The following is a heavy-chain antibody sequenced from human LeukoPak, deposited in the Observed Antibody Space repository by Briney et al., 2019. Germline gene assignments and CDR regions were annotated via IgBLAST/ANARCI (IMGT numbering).Heavy chain of an antibody. J-gene: IGHJ5*02. Sequence: SETLSLTCTVSGLSISSGDYYWRWIRRHPVKGLEWLGNIYYTGTTYYNPALRSRLTISRDTSKNQFFLKLSSVTAADTAVYYCAKALDPWGQGTRVTVSS. CDR1: GLSISSGDYY. D-gene: IGHD1-1*01. CDR3: AKALDP. V-gene: IGHV4-31*03. CDR2: IYYTGTT.